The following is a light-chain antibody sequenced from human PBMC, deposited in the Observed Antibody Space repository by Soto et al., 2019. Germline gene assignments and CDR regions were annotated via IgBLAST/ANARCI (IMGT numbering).Light chain of an antibody. Sequence: DIQMTQSPSSLSASVGDRVTITCRASQSISSSLNWYQQNPGKAPKLLIYAASSLQSGVPSRFSGSGSGTDFTSTISSLQPEDFATYYWQQSYSTPVFGQGTKLEIK. CDR2: AAS. V-gene: IGKV1-39*01. CDR3: QQSYSTPV. J-gene: IGKJ2*01. CDR1: QSISSS.